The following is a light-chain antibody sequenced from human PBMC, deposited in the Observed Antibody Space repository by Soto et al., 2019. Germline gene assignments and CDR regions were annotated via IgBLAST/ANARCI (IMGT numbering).Light chain of an antibody. CDR1: QSVSSSY. V-gene: IGKV3-20*01. CDR3: QQYGSPSLT. J-gene: IGKJ4*01. CDR2: GAS. Sequence: EIVLTHSPGTLSLSPGERATLSCRAIQSVSSSYLAWYQQKPGQAPRLLIYGASSRATGIPDRFSGSGSGTDFTLTISRLEPEDFAVYYCQQYGSPSLTFGGGTKVDIK.